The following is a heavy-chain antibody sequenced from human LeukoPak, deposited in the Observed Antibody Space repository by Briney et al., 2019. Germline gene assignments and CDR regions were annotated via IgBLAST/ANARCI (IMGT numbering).Heavy chain of an antibody. V-gene: IGHV1-2*02. J-gene: IGHJ4*02. CDR1: EYTFTGYY. CDR3: AREGIVVVVAAFDY. Sequence: ASVKVSCKASEYTFTGYYMHWVRQAPGQGLEWMGWINPNSGGTNYAQKFQGRVTMTRDTSISTAYMELSRLRSDDTAVYYCAREGIVVVVAAFDYWGQGTLVTVSS. D-gene: IGHD2-15*01. CDR2: INPNSGGT.